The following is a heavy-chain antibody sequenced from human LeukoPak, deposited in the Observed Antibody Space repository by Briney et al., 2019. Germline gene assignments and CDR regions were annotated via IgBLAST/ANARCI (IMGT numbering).Heavy chain of an antibody. Sequence: GGSLRLSCAASGFTFSSYEMNWVRQAPGKGLEWVSYISSSGSTIYYADSVKGRFTISRDNAKNSLYLQMNSLRAEDTAVYYCARPYGDYYYYYMDVWGKGTTVTVSS. J-gene: IGHJ6*03. CDR3: ARPYGDYYYYYMDV. CDR2: ISSSGSTI. CDR1: GFTFSSYE. V-gene: IGHV3-48*03. D-gene: IGHD4-17*01.